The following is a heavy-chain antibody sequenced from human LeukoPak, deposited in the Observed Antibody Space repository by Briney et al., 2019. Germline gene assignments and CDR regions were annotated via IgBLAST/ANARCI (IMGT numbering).Heavy chain of an antibody. CDR1: GYTFTSYG. CDR3: ARTREYSSSWYFPPFDP. V-gene: IGHV1-2*02. D-gene: IGHD6-13*01. J-gene: IGHJ5*02. Sequence: ASVKVSCKASGYTFTSYGISWVRQAPGQGLEWMGWINPNSGRTNYAQNFQGRVTMTRDPSISTAYMELSGLTSNDTAVYYCARTREYSSSWYFPPFDPWGQGTLVTVSS. CDR2: INPNSGRT.